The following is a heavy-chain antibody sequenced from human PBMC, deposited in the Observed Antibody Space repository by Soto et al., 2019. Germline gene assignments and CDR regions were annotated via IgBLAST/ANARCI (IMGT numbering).Heavy chain of an antibody. D-gene: IGHD6-19*01. CDR3: AKTANGWFSAFDI. V-gene: IGHV3-23*01. Sequence: EVQLLESGGGLVQPGGSLRLSCAASGFTFSSYAMSWVRQAPGKGLEWVSAISGSGGTTYYADSVKGRFTFSRDNSKNTLYLQMNSLRAKDTAVYDCAKTANGWFSAFDIWGQGTMVTVSS. CDR1: GFTFSSYA. J-gene: IGHJ3*02. CDR2: ISGSGGTT.